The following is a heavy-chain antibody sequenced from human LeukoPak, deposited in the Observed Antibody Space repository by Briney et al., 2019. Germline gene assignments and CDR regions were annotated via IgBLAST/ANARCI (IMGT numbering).Heavy chain of an antibody. J-gene: IGHJ4*02. V-gene: IGHV4-4*07. D-gene: IGHD6-19*01. CDR3: ARGGYSSGRAFDY. CDR2: IYSSGSS. CDR1: GGSISSYY. Sequence: SETLSLTCTVSGGSISSYYWNWIRQPAGKGLEWIGRIYSSGSSDYNSSFKSRATMSVDMSKSQISLKLSSVTAADTAVYYCARGGYSSGRAFDYWGQGTLVTVSS.